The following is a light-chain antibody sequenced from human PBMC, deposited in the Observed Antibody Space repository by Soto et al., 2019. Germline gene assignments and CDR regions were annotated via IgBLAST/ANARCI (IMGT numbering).Light chain of an antibody. CDR3: QQRSTSIT. J-gene: IGKJ5*01. CDR2: DAS. V-gene: IGKV3-11*01. Sequence: IVLTQSPATLSLWPGETAILSCRASQTVSSYLSWYQHKPGQAPSLLIYDASKRAPGIPARFSGSGSGTDFTLTISSLEPEDFAVYYCQQRSTSITFGQGTRLE. CDR1: QTVSSY.